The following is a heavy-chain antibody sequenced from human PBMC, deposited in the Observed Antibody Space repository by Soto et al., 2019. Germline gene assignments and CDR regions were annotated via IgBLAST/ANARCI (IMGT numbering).Heavy chain of an antibody. V-gene: IGHV4-34*01. J-gene: IGHJ6*02. D-gene: IGHD3-3*01. Sequence: SETLSLTCAVYGGSFSGYYWSWIRQPPGKGLEWIGELNHSGSTNYNPSLKSRVTISVDTSKNQFSLKLSSVTAADTAVYYCARRFFWSGYYSYYYYGMDVWCQGTTVTVSS. CDR1: GGSFSGYY. CDR2: LNHSGST. CDR3: ARRFFWSGYYSYYYYGMDV.